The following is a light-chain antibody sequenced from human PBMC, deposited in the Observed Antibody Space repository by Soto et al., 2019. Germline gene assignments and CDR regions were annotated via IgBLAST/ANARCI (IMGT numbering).Light chain of an antibody. J-gene: IGKJ5*01. CDR1: QSVGSTS. V-gene: IGKV3-20*01. Sequence: IVLTQSPGTLSLSPGERATLSCRAGQSVGSTSLAWYQHKPGQAPRLLIFSVSTRATGVPDRFSGSGSGTDFTLTISSVEPEDIAVYYCQQYGSSLPITFGQGTRLEIK. CDR3: QQYGSSLPIT. CDR2: SVS.